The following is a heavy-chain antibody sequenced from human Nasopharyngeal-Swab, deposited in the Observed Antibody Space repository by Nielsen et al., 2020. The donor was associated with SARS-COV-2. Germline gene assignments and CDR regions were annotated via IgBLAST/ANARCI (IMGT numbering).Heavy chain of an antibody. CDR2: IIPIFGTA. V-gene: IGHV1-69*13. CDR1: GGTFSSYA. D-gene: IGHD3-9*01. J-gene: IGHJ5*02. Sequence: SVKVSCKASGGTFSSYAISWVRQAPGQGLEWMGGIIPIFGTANYAQKFQGRVTITADESTSTAYMELSSLRSEDTAVYYCAREGPHYDILTGYFGGGFPHGWFDPWGQGTQVTVSS. CDR3: AREGPHYDILTGYFGGGFPHGWFDP.